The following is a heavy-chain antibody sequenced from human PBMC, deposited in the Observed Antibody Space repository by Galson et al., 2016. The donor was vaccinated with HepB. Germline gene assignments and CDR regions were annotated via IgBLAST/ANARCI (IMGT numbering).Heavy chain of an antibody. Sequence: PALVKPTQTLTLTCTFSGFALSTSGLCVGWIRQPPGKALEWLALIDSDDDKYFNTSLKTRFSISKDTSKSQVVLTMTNMDPVDTATYYCARGNRAYFDYWGQGALVTVSS. D-gene: IGHD1-14*01. CDR2: IDSDDDK. V-gene: IGHV2-70*01. CDR3: ARGNRAYFDY. J-gene: IGHJ4*02. CDR1: GFALSTSGLC.